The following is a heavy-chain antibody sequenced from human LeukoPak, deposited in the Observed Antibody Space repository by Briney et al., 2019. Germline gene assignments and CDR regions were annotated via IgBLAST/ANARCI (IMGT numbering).Heavy chain of an antibody. CDR1: GFTFSTYT. D-gene: IGHD2-2*02. Sequence: GGSLRLSCAASGFTFSTYTMNWVRQAPGKGLEWVSYISSSSSYIYYADSVEGRFTISRDNANNSLYLQMDSLRAEDTAVYYCARDGDIVVVPAAIGGLAGLDYWGQGTLVTVSS. CDR3: ARDGDIVVVPAAIGGLAGLDY. V-gene: IGHV3-21*01. J-gene: IGHJ4*02. CDR2: ISSSSSYI.